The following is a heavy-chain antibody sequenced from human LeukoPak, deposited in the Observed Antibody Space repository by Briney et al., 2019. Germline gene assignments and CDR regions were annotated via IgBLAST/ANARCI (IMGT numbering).Heavy chain of an antibody. Sequence: LRLSCAVSGFTFSIYAMSWVRQHPGKGLEWIGYIYYSGSTYYNPSLKSRVTISVDTSKNQFSLKLSSVTAADTAVYYCARVPDYSNKNWFDPWGQGTLVTVSS. CDR2: IYYSGST. D-gene: IGHD4-11*01. CDR1: GFTFSIYA. CDR3: ARVPDYSNKNWFDP. J-gene: IGHJ5*02. V-gene: IGHV4-31*02.